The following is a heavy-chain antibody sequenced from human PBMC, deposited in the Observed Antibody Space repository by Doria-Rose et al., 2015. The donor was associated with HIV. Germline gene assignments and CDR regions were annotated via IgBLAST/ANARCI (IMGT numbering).Heavy chain of an antibody. Sequence: VQLVESGGGFLQPGRSLRLSCTASGYTFGDHAMSWFRQASGKGLEWIGFIRSKAYGGTKEYAASVKGRVTISRDDSKSIAYLQLNSLKTEDTAVYFCARVGWELLYFFDYGGQGTRGNGYS. CDR2: IRSKAYGGTK. V-gene: IGHV3-49*03. J-gene: IGHJ4*02. D-gene: IGHD1-26*01. CDR1: GYTFGDHA. CDR3: ARVGWELLYFFDY.